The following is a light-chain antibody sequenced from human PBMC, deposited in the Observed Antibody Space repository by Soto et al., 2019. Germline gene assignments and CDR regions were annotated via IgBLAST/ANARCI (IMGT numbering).Light chain of an antibody. CDR1: SSNTGADYD. V-gene: IGLV1-40*01. Sequence: QSVLTQPPSVSGAPGQRVTISCTGSSSNTGADYDVHWYQHLPGSAPKLLIYDNNIRPSGVPDRFSGSNAGTSASLAITGLPGEDEGDYYGQSYDSSLSNLVVFGGGTKLTVL. CDR2: DNN. J-gene: IGLJ2*01. CDR3: QSYDSSLSNLVV.